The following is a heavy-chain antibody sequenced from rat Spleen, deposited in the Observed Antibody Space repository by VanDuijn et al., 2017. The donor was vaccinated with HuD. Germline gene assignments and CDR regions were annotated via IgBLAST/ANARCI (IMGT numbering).Heavy chain of an antibody. CDR1: GFSLTSYN. V-gene: IGHV2-41*01. CDR2: FWNTGGT. Sequence: QVQLKESGPGLVQPSQTLSLTCTVSGFSLTSYNVHWVRQPTGNGLEWMGVFWNTGGTRYNSALKSRLSISKDTSKSQVFLKMNSLQTEDTATYYCARARGRFDYWGQGVMVTVSS. CDR3: ARARGRFDY. J-gene: IGHJ2*01. D-gene: IGHD4-3*01.